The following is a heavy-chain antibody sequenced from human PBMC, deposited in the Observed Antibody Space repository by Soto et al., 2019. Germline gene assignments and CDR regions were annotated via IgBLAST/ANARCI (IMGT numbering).Heavy chain of an antibody. D-gene: IGHD2-15*01. CDR3: AKDTGRGGGSVFDY. J-gene: IGHJ4*02. CDR2: ISGSGADT. V-gene: IGHV3-23*01. CDR1: GFIFSNYA. Sequence: EVQLLESGGGLVQPGGSLRLSCAPSGFIFSNYAMSWVRQARGKGLEWVSAISGSGADTYYTESVKGRFTISRDNFKNTLYLQMNSRRAEDTAVYYWAKDTGRGGGSVFDYWGQGTLVTVSS.